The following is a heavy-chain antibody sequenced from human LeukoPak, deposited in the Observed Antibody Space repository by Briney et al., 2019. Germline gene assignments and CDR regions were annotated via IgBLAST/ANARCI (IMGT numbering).Heavy chain of an antibody. CDR3: ARLHLVWFGGFDY. CDR2: IYYSGST. V-gene: IGHV4-39*07. Sequence: SETLSLTCTVSGGSISSSSYYWGWIRQPPGKGLEWIGSIYYSGSTYYNPSLKSRVTISVDTSKNQFSLKLSSVTAADTAVYYCARLHLVWFGGFDYWGQGTLVTVSS. J-gene: IGHJ4*02. D-gene: IGHD3-10*01. CDR1: GGSISSSSYY.